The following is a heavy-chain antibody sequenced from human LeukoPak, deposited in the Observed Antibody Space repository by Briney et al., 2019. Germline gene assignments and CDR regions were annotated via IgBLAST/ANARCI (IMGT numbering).Heavy chain of an antibody. J-gene: IGHJ4*02. Sequence: GGSLRLSCTVSGFPFNDYVIHWVRQAPGKGLEWVAVTSADERIKIYNDSVRGRFTISRDNSKNTQYLQMNSLRVEDTAVYYCARDPVLGAPDYLDYWGRETLVSVSS. CDR2: TSADERIK. V-gene: IGHV3-30*03. D-gene: IGHD1-26*01. CDR3: ARDPVLGAPDYLDY. CDR1: GFPFNDYV.